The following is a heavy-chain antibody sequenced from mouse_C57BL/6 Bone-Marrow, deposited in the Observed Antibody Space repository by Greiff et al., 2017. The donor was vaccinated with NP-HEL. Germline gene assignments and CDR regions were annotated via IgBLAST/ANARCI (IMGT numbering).Heavy chain of an antibody. CDR3: AREGYDGYLYYFDY. CDR1: GYTFTNYW. D-gene: IGHD2-3*01. CDR2: IYPGGGYT. Sequence: VQLVESGAELVRPGTSVKMSCKASGYTFTNYWIGWAKQRPGHGLEWIGDIYPGGGYTNYNEKFKGKATLTADKSSSTAYMQFSSLTSEDSAIYYCAREGYDGYLYYFDYWGQGTTLTVSS. V-gene: IGHV1-63*01. J-gene: IGHJ2*01.